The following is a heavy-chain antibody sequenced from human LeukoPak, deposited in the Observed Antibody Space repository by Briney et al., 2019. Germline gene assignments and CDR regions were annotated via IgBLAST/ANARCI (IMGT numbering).Heavy chain of an antibody. CDR2: ISYDGSNK. J-gene: IGHJ4*02. Sequence: GGSLGLSCAASGFTFSSYGMHWVRQAPGKGLEWVAVISYDGSNKYYADSVKGRLTISRDNSKNTLYLQMNSLRAEDTAIYYCAREGPRGNSQFDYWGQGTLVTVSS. V-gene: IGHV3-30*03. D-gene: IGHD2/OR15-2a*01. CDR1: GFTFSSYG. CDR3: AREGPRGNSQFDY.